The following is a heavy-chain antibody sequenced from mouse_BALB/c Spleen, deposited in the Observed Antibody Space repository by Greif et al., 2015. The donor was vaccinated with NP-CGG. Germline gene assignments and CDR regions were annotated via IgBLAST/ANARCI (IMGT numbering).Heavy chain of an antibody. CDR1: GFNIKDYY. CDR2: IDPENGDT. V-gene: IGHV14-4*02. CDR3: NGNWFAY. J-gene: IGHJ3*01. Sequence: EVKLMESGAELVRSGASVKLSCTASGFNIKDYYMHWVKQRPEQGLEWIGWIDPENGDTEYAPKFQGKATMTADTSSNPSYLQLSSLTFEVTAVYYCNGNWFAYWGQATLVTVSS.